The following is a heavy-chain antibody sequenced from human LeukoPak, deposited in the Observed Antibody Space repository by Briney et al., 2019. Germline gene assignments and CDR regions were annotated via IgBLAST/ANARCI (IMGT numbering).Heavy chain of an antibody. Sequence: SETLSLTCAVYGGSFSGYYWSWIRQPPGKGLEWIGEINHSGSSNYSPSLKSRVTISADTSKNQVYLKLRSVTAADTAVYYCVRDLWGAGGTQYWGQGTQVIVSS. D-gene: IGHD6-13*01. J-gene: IGHJ4*02. CDR1: GGSFSGYY. CDR3: VRDLWGAGGTQY. V-gene: IGHV4-34*01. CDR2: INHSGSS.